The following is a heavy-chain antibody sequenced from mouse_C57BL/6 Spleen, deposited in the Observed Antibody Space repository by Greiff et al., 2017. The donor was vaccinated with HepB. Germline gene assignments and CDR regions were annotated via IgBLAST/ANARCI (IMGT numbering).Heavy chain of an antibody. CDR2: IDPSDSYT. D-gene: IGHD1-1*01. CDR1: GYTFTSYW. CDR3: ARRRDYYGSFDY. V-gene: IGHV1-50*01. J-gene: IGHJ2*01. Sequence: VQLQQPGAELVKPGASVKLSCKASGYTFTSYWMQWVKQRPGQGLEWIGEIDPSDSYTNYNQKFKGKATLTVDTSSSTAYMQLSSLTSEDSAVYYCARRRDYYGSFDYWGQGTTLTVSS.